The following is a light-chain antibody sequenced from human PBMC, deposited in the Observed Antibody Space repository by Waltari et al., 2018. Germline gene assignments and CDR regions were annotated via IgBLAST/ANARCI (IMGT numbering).Light chain of an antibody. Sequence: EIVMTQSPAILSASPGERATLSCRASQSVSTNLAWYQQKPGQAPRLLIYGASTRATGIPDRFSGSGSGTEFTLTISSLQSEDFVVYSCQQYYEWPLTFGGGTKVEIK. CDR2: GAS. J-gene: IGKJ4*01. CDR1: QSVSTN. CDR3: QQYYEWPLT. V-gene: IGKV3-15*01.